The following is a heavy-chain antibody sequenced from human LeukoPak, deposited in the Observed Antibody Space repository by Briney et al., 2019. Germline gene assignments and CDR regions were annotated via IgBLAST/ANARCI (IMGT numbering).Heavy chain of an antibody. V-gene: IGHV4-59*12. Sequence: PSETLSLTCTVSGGSISSYYWSWIRQPPGKGLEWIGEIYHSGSTNYNPSLKSRVTISVDKSKNQFSLKLSSVTAADTAVYYCARRRWYYYMDVWGKGTTVTVSS. CDR3: ARRRWYYYMDV. D-gene: IGHD4-23*01. J-gene: IGHJ6*03. CDR2: IYHSGST. CDR1: GGSISSYY.